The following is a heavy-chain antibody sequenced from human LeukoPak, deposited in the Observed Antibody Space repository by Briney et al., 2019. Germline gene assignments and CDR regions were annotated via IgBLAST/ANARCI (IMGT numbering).Heavy chain of an antibody. J-gene: IGHJ4*02. D-gene: IGHD3-9*01. CDR3: ARAETYYDILTGYSTSHYFDY. V-gene: IGHV1-69*01. CDR1: GGTFSSYA. Sequence: SVKVSCKASGGTFSSYAISWVRQAPGQGLEWMGGIIPIFGTANYAQKFQGRVTITADESTSTAYMELSSLRSEDTAVYYCARAETYYDILTGYSTSHYFDYWGQGTLVTVSS. CDR2: IIPIFGTA.